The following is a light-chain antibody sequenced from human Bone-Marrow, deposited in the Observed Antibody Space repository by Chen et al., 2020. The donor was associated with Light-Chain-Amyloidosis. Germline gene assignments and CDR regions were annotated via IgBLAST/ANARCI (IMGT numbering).Light chain of an antibody. CDR3: QHHGGSAWT. Sequence: EVVLTQSPGTRSLSPGERAALSCRASQSLGSAYVAWYQQKPGQAPRLLISGASRRATGIPDRFSDSGSGTDFTLTITSLDPEDFAVYYCQHHGGSAWTFGQGTKVEIK. V-gene: IGKV3-20*01. CDR1: QSLGSAY. J-gene: IGKJ1*01. CDR2: GAS.